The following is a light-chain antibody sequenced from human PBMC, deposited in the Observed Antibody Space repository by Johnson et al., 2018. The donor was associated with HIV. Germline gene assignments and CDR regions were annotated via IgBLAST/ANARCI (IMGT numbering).Light chain of an antibody. J-gene: IGLJ1*01. CDR2: ENN. V-gene: IGLV1-51*02. Sequence: QSLLTQPPSVSAAPGQKVTISCSGSSSNIGNNYVSWYQQLPGTAPKLLIYENNKRSSGIPDRFSGSKSGTSATLGITGLQTGDEADYYCGTWDSSLNAYVFGAATKVAVL. CDR1: SSNIGNNY. CDR3: GTWDSSLNAYV.